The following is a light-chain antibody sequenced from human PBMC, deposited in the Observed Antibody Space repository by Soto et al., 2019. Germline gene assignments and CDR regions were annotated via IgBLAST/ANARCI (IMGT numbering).Light chain of an antibody. CDR3: QQYNIYPWT. Sequence: DIQMTQSPSTLSASVGDSVTITFRASQSISSWLAWYQQRPGKAPKVLIYDASSLQSGVPSRFSGSGSGTEFTLTISRLQPDDFATYYCQQYNIYPWTFGHGTEVEIE. V-gene: IGKV1-5*01. CDR2: DAS. J-gene: IGKJ1*01. CDR1: QSISSW.